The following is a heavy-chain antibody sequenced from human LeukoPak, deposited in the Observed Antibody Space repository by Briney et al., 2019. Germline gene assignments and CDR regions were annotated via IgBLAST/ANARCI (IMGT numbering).Heavy chain of an antibody. CDR1: GFTFSDYA. CDR2: ISYDGSKK. V-gene: IGHV3-30*04. CDR3: ASRYYYDSSGYWAYYFDY. Sequence: GSLRLSCAASGFTFSDYAMHWLRQAPGKGLEWVAVISYDGSKKYYADSVKGRFTISRDNSKNTLYLQMNSLRAEDTAVYYCASRYYYDSSGYWAYYFDYWGQGTLVTVSS. D-gene: IGHD3-22*01. J-gene: IGHJ4*02.